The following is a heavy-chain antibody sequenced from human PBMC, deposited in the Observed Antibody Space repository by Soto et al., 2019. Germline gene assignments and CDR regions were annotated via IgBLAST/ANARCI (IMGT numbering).Heavy chain of an antibody. CDR1: GGSISSYY. J-gene: IGHJ6*02. CDR2: IYYSGST. V-gene: IGHV4-59*01. D-gene: IGHD3-10*01. Sequence: QVQLQESGPGLVKPSETLSLTCTVSGGSISSYYWSWIRQPPGKGLEWIGYIYYSGSTNYNPSLMSRFSIAVYTSKIQFSLMLSSVSAADTAVYYCARGDPFLCFGEKVYYGMDVWGQGTTVTVSS. CDR3: ARGDPFLCFGEKVYYGMDV.